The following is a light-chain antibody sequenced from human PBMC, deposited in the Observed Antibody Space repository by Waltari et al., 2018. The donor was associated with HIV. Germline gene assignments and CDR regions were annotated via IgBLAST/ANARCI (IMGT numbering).Light chain of an antibody. CDR3: QQYCSTPYT. CDR1: PSVLYSSNNKIY. Sequence: DIVMTQFPYPLVVPLGERAPINCKSSPSVLYSSNNKIYLAWYQHKPRQPPKLLIYWASTRGSGVTDGFFGSGSGTDFTLTISSLQAEDVAVYYCQQYCSTPYTFGQGTKLEIK. CDR2: WAS. V-gene: IGKV4-1*01. J-gene: IGKJ2*01.